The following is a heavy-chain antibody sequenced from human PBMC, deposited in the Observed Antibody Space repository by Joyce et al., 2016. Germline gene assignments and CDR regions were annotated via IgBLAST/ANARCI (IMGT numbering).Heavy chain of an antibody. CDR3: AKVAEGSAVYFYYMDV. Sequence: EVQLLESGGGLVQPAGSQRLSCAASGFTFSSYAMSWVRQAPGKGLEGFSVISVSGGIIYDADSVKSRFPFSRDNSKNTLYLQMNSLRAEDTAVYYCAKVAEGSAVYFYYMDVWGKGTTVTVSS. CDR2: ISVSGGII. D-gene: IGHD6-6*01. CDR1: GFTFSSYA. V-gene: IGHV3-23*01. J-gene: IGHJ6*03.